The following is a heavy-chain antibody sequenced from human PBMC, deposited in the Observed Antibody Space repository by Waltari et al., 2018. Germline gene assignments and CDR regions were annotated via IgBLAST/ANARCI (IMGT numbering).Heavy chain of an antibody. V-gene: IGHV5-51*01. J-gene: IGHJ4*02. CDR2: IYPGDSDT. Sequence: DVQLVQSGAEVKKPGESLKISCTASGYSFINYWVAWVRQMPGKGLEWMGIIYPGDSDTRYSPSFQGQGTMSVDKSINTAYLEWGSLKASDSGIYFCARQGYYYDRSGAFDYWGQGTQVTVS. CDR3: ARQGYYYDRSGAFDY. D-gene: IGHD3-22*01. CDR1: GYSFINYW.